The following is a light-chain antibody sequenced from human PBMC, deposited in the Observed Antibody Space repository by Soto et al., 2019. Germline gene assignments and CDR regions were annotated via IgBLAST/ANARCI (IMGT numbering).Light chain of an antibody. CDR3: QQYGSSPPRT. V-gene: IGKV3-20*01. Sequence: EVVLTPSPATLSLSPGERATLSCRGGQSVSSSYLSGYQHKPGQAPRLLVYVASRRATGIPDRFSGSGSGTAFTLTIISLEPEDFAVYYCQQYGSSPPRTFGQGTKVDIK. CDR2: VAS. J-gene: IGKJ1*01. CDR1: QSVSSSY.